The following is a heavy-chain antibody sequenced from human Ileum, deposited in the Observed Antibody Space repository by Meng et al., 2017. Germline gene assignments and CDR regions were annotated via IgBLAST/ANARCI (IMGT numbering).Heavy chain of an antibody. J-gene: IGHJ4*02. Sequence: VSLSPILCLTCTTSVGSISSSFSLSCVRQTQEKGMEWIGQFYLAVSPNYTPSLESRVTISVDKSKNQCSLRLTSVTAADTAIFYCVRHGGKYFDSWGQGTLVTVSS. CDR1: VGSISSSFS. CDR3: VRHGGKYFDS. D-gene: IGHD2-15*01. CDR2: FYLAVSP. V-gene: IGHV4-4*02.